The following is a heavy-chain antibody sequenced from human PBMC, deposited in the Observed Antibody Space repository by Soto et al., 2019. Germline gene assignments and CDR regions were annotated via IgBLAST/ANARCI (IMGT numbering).Heavy chain of an antibody. CDR3: ARDRGPVYLVVVPAADNWFCS. CDR1: GGTFSSYA. J-gene: IGHJ5*01. Sequence: SVKVSCKASGGTFSSYAISWVRQAPGQGLEWMGGIIPIFGTANYAQEFQGRVTITADESTSTAYMELSSLRSEDTAVYYCARDRGPVYLVVVPAADNWFCSWGQGTLV. V-gene: IGHV1-69*13. D-gene: IGHD2-2*01. CDR2: IIPIFGTA.